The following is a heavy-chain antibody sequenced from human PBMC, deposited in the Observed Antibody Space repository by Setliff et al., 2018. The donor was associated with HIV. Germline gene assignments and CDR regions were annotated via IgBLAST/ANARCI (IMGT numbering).Heavy chain of an antibody. CDR1: GASISAYY. Sequence: SETLSLTCAVSGASISAYYWSWIRQPPGKGLEWIGFIFISGSTNYNPSLKSRVSISEDRSKNQLTLKLSSVTAADTAVYYCARGGSSGFYPHDAFDIGGQGTTVTVSS. CDR2: IFISGST. J-gene: IGHJ3*02. D-gene: IGHD3-22*01. V-gene: IGHV4-4*08. CDR3: ARGGSSGFYPHDAFDI.